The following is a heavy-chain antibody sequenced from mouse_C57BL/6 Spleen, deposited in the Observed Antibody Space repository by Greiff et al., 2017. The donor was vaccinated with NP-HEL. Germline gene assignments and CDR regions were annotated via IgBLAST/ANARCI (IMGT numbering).Heavy chain of an antibody. CDR1: GYAFSSSW. V-gene: IGHV1-82*01. CDR2: IYPGDGDT. D-gene: IGHD1-1*01. J-gene: IGHJ3*01. Sequence: QVQLQQSGPELVKPGASVKISCKASGYAFSSSWMNWVKQRPGKGLEWIGRIYPGDGDTNYNGKFKGKATLTADKSSSTAYMQLSSLTSEDSAVYVCAYGSRFAYWGQGTLVTVSA. CDR3: AYGSRFAY.